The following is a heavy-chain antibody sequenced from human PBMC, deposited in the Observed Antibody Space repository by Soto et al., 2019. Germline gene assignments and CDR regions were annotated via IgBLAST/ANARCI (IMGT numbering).Heavy chain of an antibody. J-gene: IGHJ4*02. CDR2: ISSSSSYI. D-gene: IGHD3-3*01. CDR1: GFTFSSYS. V-gene: IGHV3-21*01. CDR3: ARCYDFWSGSDYFDY. Sequence: EVQLVESGGGLVKPGGSLRLSCAASGFTFSSYSMNWVRQAPGKGLEWVSSISSSSSYIYYADSVKGRFTISRDNAKNSLYLQMNSLRAEDTAVYYCARCYDFWSGSDYFDYWGQGTLVTVSS.